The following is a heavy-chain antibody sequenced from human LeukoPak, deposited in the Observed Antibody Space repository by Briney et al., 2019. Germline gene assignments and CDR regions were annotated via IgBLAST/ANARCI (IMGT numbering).Heavy chain of an antibody. D-gene: IGHD3-3*01. V-gene: IGHV3-21*01. CDR2: ISSSSSYM. CDR3: ASGPERITIFGVVIIDYFDY. Sequence: GGSLRLSCAASGFTFSSYSMNWVRQAPGKGLEWVSSISSSSSYMYYADSVKGRFTISRDNAKNSLYLQMNSLRAEDTAVYYCASGPERITIFGVVIIDYFDYWGQGTLVTVSS. J-gene: IGHJ4*02. CDR1: GFTFSSYS.